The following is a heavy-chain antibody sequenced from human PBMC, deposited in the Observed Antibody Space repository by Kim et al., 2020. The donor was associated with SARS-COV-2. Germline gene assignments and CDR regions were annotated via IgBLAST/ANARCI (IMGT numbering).Heavy chain of an antibody. J-gene: IGHJ3*01. Sequence: ASVKVSCKASGYTFTSYPINWVRQAPGQGPEWMGWINTYTGTPTYAQGFGGRFGFSLDTSVSTAFLQISSLKSEDTAMYYCASKAGAVAGMDPGAFDVWGQGTMVTVSS. CDR1: GYTFTSYP. V-gene: IGHV7-4-1*02. D-gene: IGHD6-19*01. CDR3: ASKAGAVAGMDPGAFDV. CDR2: INTYTGTP.